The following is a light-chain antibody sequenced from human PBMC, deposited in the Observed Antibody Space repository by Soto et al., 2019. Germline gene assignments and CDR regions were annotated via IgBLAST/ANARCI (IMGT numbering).Light chain of an antibody. CDR3: QSSENNMWV. CDR1: GGSIASGL. Sequence: NFMLTQPHSVSESPGRTVTISCSGSGGSIASGLVQWYQVRPGSGPTNVISDDNQRPSGVPDRFSCSFDSSSNSASPTIAGLKPEEEADYYCQSSENNMWVFGGGTKLTVL. V-gene: IGLV6-57*02. J-gene: IGLJ3*02. CDR2: DDN.